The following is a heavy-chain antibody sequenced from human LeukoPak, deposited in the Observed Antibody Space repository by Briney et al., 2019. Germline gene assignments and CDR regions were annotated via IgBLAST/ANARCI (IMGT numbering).Heavy chain of an antibody. J-gene: IGHJ4*02. V-gene: IGHV3-74*01. D-gene: IGHD2-21*01. CDR1: GFTFSSYW. CDR2: INSDGSST. Sequence: AGGSLRLSCAGSGFTFSSYWMHWVRQAPGKGLVWVSRINSDGSSTSYADPVKGRFTISRDNAKNTLYLQMNSLRAEDTAVYYCARGRSGSDSDYWGQGTLVTVSS. CDR3: ARGRSGSDSDY.